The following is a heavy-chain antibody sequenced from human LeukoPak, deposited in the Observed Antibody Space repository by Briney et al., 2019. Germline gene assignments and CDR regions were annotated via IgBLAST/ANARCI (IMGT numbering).Heavy chain of an antibody. D-gene: IGHD3-22*01. CDR2: LYYSGST. Sequence: SETLSLTCTVSGGSISSSSYYWGWIRQSPGKGLEWIGNLYYSGSTYYNPSLKSRVTMSVDTSKNQFSLKLSSVTAADTAVYYCARVNSSDYYIYNWFDPWGQGTLVTVSS. J-gene: IGHJ5*02. CDR1: GGSISSSSYY. V-gene: IGHV4-39*07. CDR3: ARVNSSDYYIYNWFDP.